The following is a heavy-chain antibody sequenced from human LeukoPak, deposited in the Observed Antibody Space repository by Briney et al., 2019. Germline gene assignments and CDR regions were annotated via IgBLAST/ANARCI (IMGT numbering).Heavy chain of an antibody. Sequence: SETLSLTCTVSGGSISNYYWSWIRQPPGKGLEWIGYIYYSGSTNYNPSLKSRVTISVDTSKNQFSLKLTSVTAADTALYYCARGNGITGTTVIDYWGQGTLVTVSS. V-gene: IGHV4-59*01. CDR1: GGSISNYY. CDR2: IYYSGST. J-gene: IGHJ4*02. D-gene: IGHD1-7*01. CDR3: ARGNGITGTTVIDY.